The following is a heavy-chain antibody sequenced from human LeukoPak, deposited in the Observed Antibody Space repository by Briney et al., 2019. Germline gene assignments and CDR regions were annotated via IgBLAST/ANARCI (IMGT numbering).Heavy chain of an antibody. Sequence: SETLSPTCTVSGGSISSNSYYWGWIRQPPGKGLEWIGSIYYSGSTYYNPSLKSRVTISVDTSKNQFSLKLSSVTAADTAVYYCALAVAGPTYYWGQGTLVTVSS. V-gene: IGHV4-39*01. CDR2: IYYSGST. CDR3: ALAVAGPTYY. CDR1: GGSISSNSYY. J-gene: IGHJ4*02. D-gene: IGHD6-19*01.